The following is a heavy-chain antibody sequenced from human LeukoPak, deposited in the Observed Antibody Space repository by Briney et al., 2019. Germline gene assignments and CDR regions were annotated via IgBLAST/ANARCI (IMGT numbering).Heavy chain of an antibody. J-gene: IGHJ4*02. CDR1: GFXFSNGW. CDR3: TTGTAYSGLDH. D-gene: IGHD6-25*01. Sequence: GGSLRLSCVVSGFXFSNGWISWVRQAPGKGQEWVGHIKSKKDGGTIDYAAPVKGRFPISRDDSKNTLYLQMNSLKTEDTAVYYCTTGTAYSGLDHWGQGTQVTVSS. CDR2: IKSKKDGGTI. V-gene: IGHV3-15*01.